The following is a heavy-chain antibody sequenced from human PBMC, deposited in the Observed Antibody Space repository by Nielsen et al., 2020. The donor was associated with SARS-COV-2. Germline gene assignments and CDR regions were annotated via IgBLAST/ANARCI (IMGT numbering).Heavy chain of an antibody. V-gene: IGHV3-23*01. D-gene: IGHD6-19*01. J-gene: IGHJ4*02. Sequence: GESLKISCTAFGFTFNTYAMAWVRQAPGKGLERVSTISAGGRIYFADSVKGRFTISRDNSENTLFLQMNRLSADDTAIYYCVKDGTRYSSGWAPMGGYFDNWVQGTLVSVSS. CDR1: GFTFNTYA. CDR3: VKDGTRYSSGWAPMGGYFDN. CDR2: ISAGGRI.